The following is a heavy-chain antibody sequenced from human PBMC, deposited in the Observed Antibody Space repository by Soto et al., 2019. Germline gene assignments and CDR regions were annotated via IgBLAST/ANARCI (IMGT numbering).Heavy chain of an antibody. CDR2: IYYSGST. Sequence: SETLSLTCTVSGGPISSYYWSWIRQPPGEGLEWIGYIYYSGSTNYNPSLKSRVTISVDTSKNQFSLKLSSVTAADTAVYYCARAYGGYADYWGQGALVTVSS. J-gene: IGHJ4*02. CDR3: ARAYGGYADY. D-gene: IGHD5-12*01. CDR1: GGPISSYY. V-gene: IGHV4-59*01.